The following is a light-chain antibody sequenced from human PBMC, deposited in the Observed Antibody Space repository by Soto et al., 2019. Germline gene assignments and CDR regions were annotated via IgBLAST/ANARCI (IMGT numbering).Light chain of an antibody. CDR3: QQYNNWPPWT. CDR2: GAS. J-gene: IGKJ1*01. Sequence: EIVMTQSPATLSVSPEERATLSCRASQSVSSNLAWYQQKPGQAPRLLIYGASTRATGIPARFSGSGSGTEFTLTISSLQSEDFAVYYCQQYNNWPPWTFGHGTKVDIK. V-gene: IGKV3-15*01. CDR1: QSVSSN.